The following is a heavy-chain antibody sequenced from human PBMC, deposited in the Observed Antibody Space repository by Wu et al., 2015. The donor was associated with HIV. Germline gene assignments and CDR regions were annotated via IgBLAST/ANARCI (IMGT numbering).Heavy chain of an antibody. CDR1: GGSISTYH. CDR2: VYISGDT. J-gene: IGHJ3*01. CDR3: VRERGGYNSGLRIVINAFDF. V-gene: IGHV4-4*07. Sequence: QVQLQESGPGLVKPSETLSLTCSISGGSISTYHWSWIRQTAGKGLEWIGRVYISGDTDYNPSLKGRVAMSVDTSKKQFSLTLSSVTAADTAVYYCVRERGGYNSGLRIVINAFDFRGQGTKVIVSS. D-gene: IGHD5-18*01.